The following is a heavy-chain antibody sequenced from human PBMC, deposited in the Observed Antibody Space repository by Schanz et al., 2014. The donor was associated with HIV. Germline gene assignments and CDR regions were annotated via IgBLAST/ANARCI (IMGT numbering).Heavy chain of an antibody. J-gene: IGHJ4*02. V-gene: IGHV1-18*01. Sequence: QVQLVQSGTEVAQPGASVKVSCKASGYTFSRSAISWVRQAPGQGLEWMGWISTYNGNTIYAQKFQGRVTMTTDTSTSTAYMELRSLRSDDTAVYYCARVNKDIGGYYFDYWGQGTLVTVSS. CDR3: ARVNKDIGGYYFDY. D-gene: IGHD2-15*01. CDR2: ISTYNGNT. CDR1: GYTFSRSA.